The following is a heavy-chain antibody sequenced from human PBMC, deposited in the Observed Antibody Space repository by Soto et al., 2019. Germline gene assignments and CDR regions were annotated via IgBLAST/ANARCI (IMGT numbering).Heavy chain of an antibody. CDR3: ARMATFGSLNWFDP. D-gene: IGHD3-16*01. Sequence: ASVKVSCKTSGYTFSNYDVTWVRQATGQGLEWMGWMNPGSGDTGYAQKSQGRVTMTRDISIATAYMELSSLRSDDTAIYYCARMATFGSLNWFDPWGQGTLVTVSS. CDR1: GYTFSNYD. V-gene: IGHV1-8*02. J-gene: IGHJ5*02. CDR2: MNPGSGDT.